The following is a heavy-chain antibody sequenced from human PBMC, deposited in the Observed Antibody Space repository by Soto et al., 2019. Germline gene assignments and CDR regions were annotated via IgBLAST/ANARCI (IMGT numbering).Heavy chain of an antibody. V-gene: IGHV3-9*01. J-gene: IGHJ4*02. CDR3: AKDRRSLGGFDF. D-gene: IGHD3-10*01. CDR2: ISGNSGSI. CDR1: GFTFDDYA. Sequence: EVQLVESGGGLVQPGRSLRLSCAASGFTFDDYAIHWVRQAPGKGLEWVSGISGNSGSIGYADSVKGRFTVSRDNAKNSLYLQMNSLRAEDTALYYCAKDRRSLGGFDFWGQGTLVTVSS.